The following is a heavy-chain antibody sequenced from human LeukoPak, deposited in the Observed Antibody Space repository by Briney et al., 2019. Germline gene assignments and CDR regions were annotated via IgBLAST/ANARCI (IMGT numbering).Heavy chain of an antibody. CDR3: ARHGLGYCSGGSCDPGGHFDY. J-gene: IGHJ4*02. V-gene: IGHV4-39*01. Sequence: PSETLSLTCTVSGGSISSSSYYWGWIRQPPGKGLEWIGSIYYSGSTYYNPSLKSRVTISVDTSKNQFSLKLSSVTAADTAVYYCARHGLGYCSGGSCDPGGHFDYWGQGTLVTVSS. CDR2: IYYSGST. CDR1: GGSISSSSYY. D-gene: IGHD2-15*01.